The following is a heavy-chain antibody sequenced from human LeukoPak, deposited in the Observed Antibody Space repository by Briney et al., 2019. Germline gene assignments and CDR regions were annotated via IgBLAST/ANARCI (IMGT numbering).Heavy chain of an antibody. CDR2: ISGSGGST. CDR3: AKEQGAGPDAFDI. V-gene: IGHV3-23*01. Sequence: GGSLRLSCAASGFTFSSYAMSWVRQAPGKGLEWVSAISGSGGSTCYADSVKGQFTISRDNSKNTLYLQMNSLRAEDTAVYYCAKEQGAGPDAFDIWGQGTMVTVSS. CDR1: GFTFSSYA. J-gene: IGHJ3*02.